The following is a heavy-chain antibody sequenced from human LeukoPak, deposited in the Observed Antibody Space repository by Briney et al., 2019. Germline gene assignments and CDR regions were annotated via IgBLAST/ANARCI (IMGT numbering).Heavy chain of an antibody. V-gene: IGHV4-59*01. D-gene: IGHD3-22*01. J-gene: IGHJ4*02. Sequence: PSETLSLTCTVSGGSISSFYWSWIRQPPGKGLEYIGYISYSETTSYNPSLKSRVTISVDTSKNQFSLKLTSVTAADTAVYCCARDNLYYYDSSGYCFDYWGQGTLVTVSS. CDR2: ISYSETT. CDR3: ARDNLYYYDSSGYCFDY. CDR1: GGSISSFY.